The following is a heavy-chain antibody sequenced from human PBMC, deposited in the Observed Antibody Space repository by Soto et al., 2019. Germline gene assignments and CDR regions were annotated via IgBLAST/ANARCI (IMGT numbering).Heavy chain of an antibody. CDR2: INHSGRV. J-gene: IGHJ5*02. CDR1: GGSFSGHS. V-gene: IGHV4-34*01. D-gene: IGHD3-22*01. CDR3: STRAYDTNGYYRFDP. Sequence: SEPLSLTCAVYGGSFSGHSWTWIRQSPGKGLEWIGDINHSGRVNYSPSLKSRVTISLDTSKNQFSLTLSAVTAADTAMYYCSTRAYDTNGYYRFDPSGHGTLVTVSS.